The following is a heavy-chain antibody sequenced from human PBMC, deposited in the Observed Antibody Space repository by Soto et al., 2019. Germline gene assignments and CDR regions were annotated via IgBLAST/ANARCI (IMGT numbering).Heavy chain of an antibody. D-gene: IGHD1-26*01. CDR3: AKMQWELSPPFDY. J-gene: IGHJ4*02. CDR2: ISYDGSNK. CDR1: GFTFISYG. Sequence: LRLSCAVSGFTFISYGMHWVRQAPGKGLEWVAVISYDGSNKYYADSVKGRFTISRDNSKNTLYLQMNSLRAEDTAVYYCAKMQWELSPPFDYWGQGTLVTVSS. V-gene: IGHV3-30*18.